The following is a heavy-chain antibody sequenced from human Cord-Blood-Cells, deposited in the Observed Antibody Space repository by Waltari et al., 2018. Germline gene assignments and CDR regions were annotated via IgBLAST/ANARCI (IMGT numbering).Heavy chain of an antibody. D-gene: IGHD5-18*01. Sequence: QVQLVQSGAEVQKPGASVKVSCKAPGYTSTGYYMPCVRQAPGQGVEWMGWINPNSGGTNYAQKFQGRVTMTRDTSISTAYMELSRLRSDDTAVYYCARDGVYSYGDYWGQGTLVTVSS. CDR3: ARDGVYSYGDY. CDR1: GYTSTGYY. V-gene: IGHV1-2*02. J-gene: IGHJ4*02. CDR2: INPNSGGT.